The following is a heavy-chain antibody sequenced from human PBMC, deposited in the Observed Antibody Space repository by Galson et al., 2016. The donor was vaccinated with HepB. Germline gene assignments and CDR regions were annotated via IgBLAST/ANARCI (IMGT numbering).Heavy chain of an antibody. J-gene: IGHJ4*02. V-gene: IGHV3-33*06. CDR1: GFSFSNYG. CDR2: IWYDGSNK. Sequence: SLRLSCAASGFSFSNYGMHWVRQAPGKGLEWVAVIWYDGSNKYYADSVKGRLTISRDNSKNTLYLQMNSLRAEDTAVYFCAKDYGGGYPICYFDYWGQGTLVTVSS. CDR3: AKDYGGGYPICYFDY. D-gene: IGHD1-26*01.